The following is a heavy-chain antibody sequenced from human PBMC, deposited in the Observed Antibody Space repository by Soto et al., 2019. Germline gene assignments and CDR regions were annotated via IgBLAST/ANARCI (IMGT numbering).Heavy chain of an antibody. Sequence: ASVKVSCKASGGTFSSYAISWVRQAPGQGLEWLGGIVPIIGNIRYAQKLQDRVTVTADASTTTAYMELRRLTSEDTAMYYCASPVLPWGQGTLVTVSS. CDR2: IVPIIGNI. CDR1: GGTFSSYA. J-gene: IGHJ4*02. CDR3: ASPVLP. V-gene: IGHV1-69*13. D-gene: IGHD2-8*02.